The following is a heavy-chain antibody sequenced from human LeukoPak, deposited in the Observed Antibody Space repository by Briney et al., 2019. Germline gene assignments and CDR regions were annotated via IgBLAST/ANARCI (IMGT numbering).Heavy chain of an antibody. V-gene: IGHV3-30-3*01. Sequence: PGRSLRLSCAASGFTFSSYAMHWVRQAPGKGLEWVAVISYDGSNKYYADSVKGRFTISRDNSKSTLYLQMNSLRAEDTAVYYCARSWEGPLDYWGQGTPVTVSS. CDR2: ISYDGSNK. D-gene: IGHD1-26*01. J-gene: IGHJ4*02. CDR3: ARSWEGPLDY. CDR1: GFTFSSYA.